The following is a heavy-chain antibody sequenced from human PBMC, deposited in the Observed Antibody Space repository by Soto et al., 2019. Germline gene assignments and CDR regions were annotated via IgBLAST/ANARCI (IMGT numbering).Heavy chain of an antibody. Sequence: QTGGSLRLSCAASGFTFSSYAMHWVRQAPGKGLEWVAVISYDGSNKYYADSVKGRFTISRDNSKNTLYLQMNSLRAEDTAVYYCARDLQSSGWYSYYYYYYGMDVWGQGTTVTVSS. CDR3: ARDLQSSGWYSYYYYYYGMDV. J-gene: IGHJ6*02. D-gene: IGHD6-19*01. CDR1: GFTFSSYA. CDR2: ISYDGSNK. V-gene: IGHV3-30-3*01.